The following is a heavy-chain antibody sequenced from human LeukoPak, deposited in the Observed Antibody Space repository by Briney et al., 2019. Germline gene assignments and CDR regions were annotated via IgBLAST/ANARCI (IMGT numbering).Heavy chain of an antibody. CDR3: ATAPDYYDSSRWDY. CDR2: ICYSGST. CDR1: GGSISSYY. D-gene: IGHD3-22*01. V-gene: IGHV4-59*01. J-gene: IGHJ4*02. Sequence: SETLSVTCTVSGGSISSYYWSWIRQPPGKGLERIGYICYSGSTNYKPSLKSRVTISVDTSKNQFSLKLSSVTAADTAVYYCATAPDYYDSSRWDYWGQGTLVTVSS.